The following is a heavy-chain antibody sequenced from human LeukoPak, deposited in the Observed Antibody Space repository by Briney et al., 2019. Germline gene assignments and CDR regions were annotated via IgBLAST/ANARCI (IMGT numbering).Heavy chain of an antibody. V-gene: IGHV4-59*08. CDR3: ARRFSSRYYYDKRNGMDV. CDR2: IYYSGST. D-gene: IGHD3-22*01. J-gene: IGHJ6*02. Sequence: SETLSLTCTVSGGSISSYYWSWIRQPPGKGLEWIGYIYYSGSTNYNPSLKSRVTISVDTSKNQFSLKLSSVTAADTAVYYCARRFSSRYYYDKRNGMDVWGQGTTVTVSS. CDR1: GGSISSYY.